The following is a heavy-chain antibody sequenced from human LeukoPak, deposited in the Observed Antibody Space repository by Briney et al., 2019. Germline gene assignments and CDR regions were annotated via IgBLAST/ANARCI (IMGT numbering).Heavy chain of an antibody. V-gene: IGHV3-74*01. Sequence: GGSLRLSCTASGFTFSTYWMHWVRQASGKGLMWVSRVNGDGSSTVYADSVKGRFTISTDNAKNTLYLQMNSLRAEDTAVYYCTRDLSPAHFWGQGTLVTVSS. D-gene: IGHD2/OR15-2a*01. CDR2: VNGDGSST. CDR3: TRDLSPAHF. CDR1: GFTFSTYW. J-gene: IGHJ4*02.